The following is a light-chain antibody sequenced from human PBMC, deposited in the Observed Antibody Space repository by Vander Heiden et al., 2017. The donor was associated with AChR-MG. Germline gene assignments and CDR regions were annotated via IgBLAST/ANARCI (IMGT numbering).Light chain of an antibody. Sequence: QSVLTQPPSASGTPGQRVTISCSGSTSNIGINTVNWDQQLPGTAPKLLIYSSNPRPSGVPDRFAGSKSGTYDSRAISGLQSEDEADYYCAAWDDSLNAVLVGGGNKLTVL. CDR3: AAWDDSLNAVL. CDR2: SSN. J-gene: IGLJ2*01. CDR1: TSNIGINT. V-gene: IGLV1-44*01.